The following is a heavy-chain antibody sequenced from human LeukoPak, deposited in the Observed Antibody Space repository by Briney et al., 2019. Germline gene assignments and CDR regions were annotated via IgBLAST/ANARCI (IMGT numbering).Heavy chain of an antibody. CDR1: GFTFSSYG. J-gene: IGHJ4*02. D-gene: IGHD2-8*01. CDR3: AKAFNGPSIDY. V-gene: IGHV3-30*18. Sequence: PGRSLRLSCAASGFTFSSYGTHWVRQAPGKGLEWVAVISYDGSNKYYADSVKGRFTISRDNSKNTLYLQMNSLRAEDTAVYYCAKAFNGPSIDYWGQGTLVTVSS. CDR2: ISYDGSNK.